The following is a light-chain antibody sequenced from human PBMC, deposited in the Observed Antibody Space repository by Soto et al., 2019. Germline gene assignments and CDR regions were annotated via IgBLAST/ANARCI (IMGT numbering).Light chain of an antibody. CDR3: QQRSTWPLLT. V-gene: IGKV3-11*01. Sequence: EIVLTQSPATLSLSPGERATLSCRASQSVSSYLAWYQQKPGQAPRLLIYDASNRATGIPARFSGSGSGTDFTITISSLEPEDFAVYYCQQRSTWPLLTFGGGTKVEIK. J-gene: IGKJ4*01. CDR2: DAS. CDR1: QSVSSY.